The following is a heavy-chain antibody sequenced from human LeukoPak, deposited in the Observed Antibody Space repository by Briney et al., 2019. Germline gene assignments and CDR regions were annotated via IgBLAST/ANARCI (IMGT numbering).Heavy chain of an antibody. CDR1: GFTFRSYS. V-gene: IGHV3-21*01. Sequence: GGSLRLSCAASGFTFRSYSMNWVRQTPGLAPEWVSSIHTSSDYVYYADSVKGRFISSRDNAKNSLYLQMNSLRVEDTGVYYCTRKSAPFDLWGQGILVTVSS. D-gene: IGHD3-3*01. J-gene: IGHJ4*02. CDR2: IHTSSDYV. CDR3: TRKSAPFDL.